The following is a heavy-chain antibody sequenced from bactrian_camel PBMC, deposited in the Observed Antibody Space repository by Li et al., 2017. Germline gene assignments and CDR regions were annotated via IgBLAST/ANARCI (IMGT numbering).Heavy chain of an antibody. Sequence: HVQLVESGGDSVEAGGSLTLSCAASKFVFKNYCMGWFRQAPGRERQGVASINPWGVPTYYHFSVEGRFTISRDNDRSMLYLQMNSLGPDDTAMYYCGADFPCLTSIAYGLAGNFRSWGQGTQVTVS. CDR3: GADFPCLTSIAYGLAGNFRS. V-gene: IGHV3S1*01. CDR2: INPWGVPT. J-gene: IGHJ6*01. D-gene: IGHD1*01. CDR1: KFVFKNYC.